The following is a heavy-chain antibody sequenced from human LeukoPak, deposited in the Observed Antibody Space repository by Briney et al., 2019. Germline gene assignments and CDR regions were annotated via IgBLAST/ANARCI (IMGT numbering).Heavy chain of an antibody. CDR3: ARPGKAMEYDYYYGMDV. J-gene: IGHJ6*02. D-gene: IGHD1-1*01. V-gene: IGHV3-30*04. CDR2: ISYDVSNK. Sequence: PGGSLRLSCAASGFTFSRYAMHWVRQAPGKGLEWVAVISYDVSNKYYADSVKGRFTISRDNSKNTLYLQMNSLRAEDTAVYYCARPGKAMEYDYYYGMDVWGQGTTVTVSS. CDR1: GFTFSRYA.